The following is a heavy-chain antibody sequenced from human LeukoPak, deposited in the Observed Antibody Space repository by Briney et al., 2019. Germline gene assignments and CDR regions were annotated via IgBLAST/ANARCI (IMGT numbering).Heavy chain of an antibody. J-gene: IGHJ4*02. Sequence: SGGSLRLSCAASGFTFSSYSMNWVRQAPGKGLEWVSSISSSSSYIYYADSVKGRFTISRDNAKNSLYLQMNSLRAEDTAVYYCARDYSTYYYGSSRGRYFDPWGQGTLVTVSS. CDR1: GFTFSSYS. CDR3: ARDYSTYYYGSSRGRYFDP. D-gene: IGHD3-10*01. CDR2: ISSSSSYI. V-gene: IGHV3-21*01.